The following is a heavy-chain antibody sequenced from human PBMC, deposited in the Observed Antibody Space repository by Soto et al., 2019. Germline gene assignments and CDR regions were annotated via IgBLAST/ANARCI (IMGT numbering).Heavy chain of an antibody. CDR2: IDPSDSYT. CDR3: ARDPKGEPPRTQDY. Sequence: TSYWISWVRQMPGKGLEWMGRIDPSDSYTNYSPSFQGHATISADKSISTAYLQWSSLKASDTAMYYCARDPKGEPPRTQDYWGQGTLVTVSS. D-gene: IGHD3-16*01. J-gene: IGHJ4*02. CDR1: TSYW. V-gene: IGHV5-10-1*01.